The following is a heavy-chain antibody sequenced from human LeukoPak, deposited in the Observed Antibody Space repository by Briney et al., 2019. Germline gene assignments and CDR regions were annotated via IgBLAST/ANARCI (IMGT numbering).Heavy chain of an antibody. J-gene: IGHJ4*02. CDR1: GGSFSGYY. V-gene: IGHV4-34*01. CDR2: INHSGST. Sequence: PSETLSLTCAVYGGSFSGYYWSWIRQPPGKGLEWIGEINHSGSTNYNPSLKSRVTISADTSKNQFSLKLSSLTAADTAVYYCARTYQSTVPGIAGGGTFDYWGQGILVTVSS. CDR3: ARTYQSTVPGIAGGGTFDY. D-gene: IGHD6-13*01.